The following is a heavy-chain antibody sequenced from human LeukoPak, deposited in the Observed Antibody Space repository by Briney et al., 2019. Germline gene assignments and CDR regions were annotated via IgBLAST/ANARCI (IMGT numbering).Heavy chain of an antibody. D-gene: IGHD3-10*01. Sequence: PSDPLSLTCTVSGGLLSSYHWSWIRQPPGKGLEFIGYIYHSGSAHHHPSLASRVTISLDTSKNQFSLKLSSVTAADTAGYHCARLRARNGSGSSNWFDPWGQGTLVTVSS. J-gene: IGHJ5*02. CDR2: IYHSGSA. CDR3: ARLRARNGSGSSNWFDP. V-gene: IGHV4-59*08. CDR1: GGLLSSYH.